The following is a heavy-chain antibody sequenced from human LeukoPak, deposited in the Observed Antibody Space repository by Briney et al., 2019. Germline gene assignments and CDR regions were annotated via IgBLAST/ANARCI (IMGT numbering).Heavy chain of an antibody. CDR2: IYYSGSS. CDR1: GGSISSSSYY. CDR3: ARGHNLDY. Sequence: PSETLSLTCTVSGGSISSSSYYWGWIRQPPGKGLEWIGSIYYSGSSYYTPSLKSRLTISVDTSKDQFSLKLTSVTAADTAVYYCARGHNLDYWGQGTLVTVSS. D-gene: IGHD2-21*01. V-gene: IGHV4-39*01. J-gene: IGHJ4*02.